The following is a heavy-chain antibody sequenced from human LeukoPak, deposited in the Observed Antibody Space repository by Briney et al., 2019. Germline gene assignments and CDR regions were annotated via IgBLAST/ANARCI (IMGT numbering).Heavy chain of an antibody. CDR2: IKSKTDGGTT. CDR3: TTEDYGDYVPDY. V-gene: IGHV3-15*01. J-gene: IGHJ4*02. Sequence: GGSLRLSCAASGFTFSKAWMSRVRQAPGKGLEWVGQIKSKTDGGTTDYAAPVKGRFTTSRDDSKNSLYLLMNSLKTEDTAVYYCTTEDYGDYVPDYWGQGTLVTVSS. CDR1: GFTFSKAW. D-gene: IGHD4-17*01.